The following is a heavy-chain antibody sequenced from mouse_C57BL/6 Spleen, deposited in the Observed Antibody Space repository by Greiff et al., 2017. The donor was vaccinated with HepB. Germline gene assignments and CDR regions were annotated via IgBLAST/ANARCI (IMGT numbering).Heavy chain of an antibody. CDR1: GYTFTSYW. Sequence: VQLQQPGTELVKPGASVKLSCKASGYTFTSYWMHWVKQRPGQGLEWIGNINPSNGGTNYNEKFKSKATLTVDKSSSTAYMQLSSLTSEDSAVYDGAREGLLLRGLDYWGRGTTLTVAS. D-gene: IGHD1-1*01. J-gene: IGHJ2*01. V-gene: IGHV1-53*01. CDR3: AREGLLLRGLDY. CDR2: INPSNGGT.